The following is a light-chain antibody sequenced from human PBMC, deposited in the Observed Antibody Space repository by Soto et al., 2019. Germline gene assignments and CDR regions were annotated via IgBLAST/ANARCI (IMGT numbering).Light chain of an antibody. V-gene: IGKV3-20*01. CDR3: QQYGSWWT. CDR1: QSVSSSY. J-gene: IGKJ1*01. Sequence: EIVLTQSPGALSLSPGERATLSCRASQSVSSSYLAWYQQKPGQAPRLLIYGASSRATGIPDRFNGSGSGTDFTLTISGLEPEDFVVYYCQQYGSWWTFGQGTKVEIK. CDR2: GAS.